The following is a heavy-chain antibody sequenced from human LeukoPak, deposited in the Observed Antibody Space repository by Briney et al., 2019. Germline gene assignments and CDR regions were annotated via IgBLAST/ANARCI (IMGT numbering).Heavy chain of an antibody. V-gene: IGHV4-34*01. CDR1: GGSFSGYY. Sequence: SETLSLTCAVYGGSFSGYYWSWIRQPPGKGLEWIGEINHSGSTNYNPSLKSRVTISVDTSKNQFSLKLSSVTAADTAVYYCARHGPIGSTWYKEMFDYWGQGTLVTVSS. J-gene: IGHJ4*02. D-gene: IGHD6-13*01. CDR2: INHSGST. CDR3: ARHGPIGSTWYKEMFDY.